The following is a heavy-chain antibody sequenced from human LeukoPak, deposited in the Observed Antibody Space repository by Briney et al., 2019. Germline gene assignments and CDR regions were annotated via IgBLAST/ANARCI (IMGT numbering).Heavy chain of an antibody. Sequence: PGRSLRLSCAASGFTFSSYGMHWVRQAPGKGLEWVAVISYDGSNKYYADSVKGRFTISRDNSKNTLYLQMNSLRAEDTAVYYCARDHYGSGSYTSGYFDYWGQGTLVTVSS. V-gene: IGHV3-30*03. CDR1: GFTFSSYG. D-gene: IGHD3-10*01. J-gene: IGHJ4*02. CDR3: ARDHYGSGSYTSGYFDY. CDR2: ISYDGSNK.